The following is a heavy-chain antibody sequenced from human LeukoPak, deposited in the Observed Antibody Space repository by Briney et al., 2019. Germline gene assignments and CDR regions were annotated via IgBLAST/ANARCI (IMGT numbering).Heavy chain of an antibody. V-gene: IGHV4-59*01. Sequence: SETLSLTCTVSGGSISSNYWSWIRQPPGKGLEWIGYIYYSGSTNYNPSLKSRVTISVDTSQNQFSLNLSSVTAADTAVYYCANSVSSGHWYHFDYWGQGTLVTVSS. CDR1: GGSISSNY. D-gene: IGHD3-22*01. J-gene: IGHJ4*02. CDR2: IYYSGST. CDR3: ANSVSSGHWYHFDY.